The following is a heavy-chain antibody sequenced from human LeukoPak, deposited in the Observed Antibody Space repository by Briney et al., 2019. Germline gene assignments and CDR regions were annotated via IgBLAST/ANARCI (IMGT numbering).Heavy chain of an antibody. CDR2: ISGSGGST. D-gene: IGHD5-12*01. CDR3: AEDVGWLVYYYYYYGMDV. V-gene: IGHV3-23*01. Sequence: GGSLRLSCAASGFTFSSYAMSWVRQAPGKGLEWVSAISGSGGSTYYADSVKGRFTISRDNSKNTLYLQMNSLRAEDTAVYYCAEDVGWLVYYYYYYGMDVWGQGTTVTVSS. J-gene: IGHJ6*02. CDR1: GFTFSSYA.